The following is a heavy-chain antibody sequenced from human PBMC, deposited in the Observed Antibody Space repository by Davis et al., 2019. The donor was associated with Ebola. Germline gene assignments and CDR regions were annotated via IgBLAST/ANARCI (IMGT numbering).Heavy chain of an antibody. CDR3: ASAGMTTYTLGLKYYYYYGMDV. V-gene: IGHV1-69*05. CDR2: IIPIFGTA. J-gene: IGHJ6*02. D-gene: IGHD4-17*01. Sequence: SVKVSCKASGGTFSSYAISWVRQAPGQGLEWMGGIIPIFGTANYAQKFQGRVTMTRDTSTSTVYMELSSLRSEDTAVYYCASAGMTTYTLGLKYYYYYGMDVWGQGTTVTVSS. CDR1: GGTFSSYA.